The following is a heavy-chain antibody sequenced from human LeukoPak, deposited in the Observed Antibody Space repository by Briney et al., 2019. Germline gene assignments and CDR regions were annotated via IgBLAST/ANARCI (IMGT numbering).Heavy chain of an antibody. CDR3: ARNNGMDV. J-gene: IGHJ6*02. CDR1: GFTFSSYG. V-gene: IGHV3-7*03. Sequence: GRSLRLSCAASGFTFSSYGMHWVRQVPGRGPEWVANVNRDGSETYYLDSVKGRFTISKDNAKNSLYLQMNSLRAEDTALYHCARNNGMDVWGQGTTVIVSS. CDR2: VNRDGSET.